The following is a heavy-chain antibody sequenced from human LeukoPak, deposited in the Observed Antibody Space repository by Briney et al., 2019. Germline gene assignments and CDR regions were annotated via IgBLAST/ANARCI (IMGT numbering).Heavy chain of an antibody. D-gene: IGHD5-24*01. J-gene: IGHJ4*02. CDR1: GGSISSYY. CDR3: ARWGWPGQVTGPFDY. Sequence: PSETLSLTCTVSGGSISSYYWSWIRQPAGKGLEWIGRIYTSGGTNYNPSLKSRVTISVDKSKNQFSLKLSSVTAADTAVYYCARWGWPGQVTGPFDYWGQGTLVAVSS. V-gene: IGHV4-4*07. CDR2: IYTSGGT.